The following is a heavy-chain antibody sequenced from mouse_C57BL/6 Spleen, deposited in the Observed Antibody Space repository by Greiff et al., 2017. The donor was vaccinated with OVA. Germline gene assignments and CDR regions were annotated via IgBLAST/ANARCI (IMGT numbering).Heavy chain of an antibody. D-gene: IGHD1-1*01. V-gene: IGHV5-17*01. J-gene: IGHJ4*01. CDR1: GFTFSDYG. Sequence: DVKLVESGGGLVKPGGSLKLSCAASGFTFSDYGMHWVRQAPEKGLEWVAYISSGSSTIYYADTVKGRFTISRDNAKNTLFLQMTMLRSEDTAIYYCARGSSTVVCYAMDYWGQGTSVTVSS. CDR2: ISSGSSTI. CDR3: ARGSSTVVCYAMDY.